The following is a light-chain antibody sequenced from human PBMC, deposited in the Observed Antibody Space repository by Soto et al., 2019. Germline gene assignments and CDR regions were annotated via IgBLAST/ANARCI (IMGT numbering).Light chain of an antibody. Sequence: EIVLTQSPGTLSLSPGERATLSCRASQSVSSSYLAWYQQRPGQAPRLLIFGASYRATGIPDRFSGSGSGTDFTLTISRLEPEAFAVDYCQQYSSSPPEFTFGPGTKVDSK. CDR1: QSVSSSY. J-gene: IGKJ3*01. CDR2: GAS. CDR3: QQYSSSPPEFT. V-gene: IGKV3-20*01.